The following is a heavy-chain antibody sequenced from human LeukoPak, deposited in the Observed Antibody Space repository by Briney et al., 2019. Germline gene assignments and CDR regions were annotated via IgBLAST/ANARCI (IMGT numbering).Heavy chain of an antibody. CDR1: GYTFTSYG. CDR2: ISAYNGNT. J-gene: IGHJ4*02. V-gene: IGHV1-18*01. D-gene: IGHD3-3*01. CDR3: ARGYYDFWSGHQHFDD. Sequence: ASVTVSCKASGYTFTSYGISWVRQAPGQGLEWMGWISAYNGNTNYAQKLQGRVTMTTDTSTSTAYMELRSLRSDDTAVYYCARGYYDFWSGHQHFDDWGQGTLVTVSS.